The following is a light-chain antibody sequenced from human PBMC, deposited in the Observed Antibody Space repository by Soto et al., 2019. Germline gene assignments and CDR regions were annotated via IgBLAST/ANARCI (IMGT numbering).Light chain of an antibody. Sequence: EIWLAQSPFSLSLSPGERSTLSCKASQTVNKRHFAWYQQKPGQAPRLLVFGTSGRAAGIPDRFSGSGSGKDLTITISGMEPEDSAVYFCQKFASSNVKFGPGTKVDIK. CDR1: QTVNKRH. V-gene: IGKV3-20*01. CDR3: QKFASSNVK. CDR2: GTS. J-gene: IGKJ1*01.